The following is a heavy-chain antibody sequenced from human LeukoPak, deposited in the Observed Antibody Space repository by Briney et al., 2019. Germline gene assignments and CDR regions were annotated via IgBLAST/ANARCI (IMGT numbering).Heavy chain of an antibody. J-gene: IGHJ4*02. D-gene: IGHD1-26*01. Sequence: PSETLSLTCTVSGYSISSGYYWGWIRQPPGKGLEWTGNIYHSGNTYYNPSLKSRLSISVDTSKNQFSLKLSSVTAADTAVYFCARDLGRGSFDYWGQGTLVTVSS. CDR1: GYSISSGYY. CDR2: IYHSGNT. CDR3: ARDLGRGSFDY. V-gene: IGHV4-38-2*02.